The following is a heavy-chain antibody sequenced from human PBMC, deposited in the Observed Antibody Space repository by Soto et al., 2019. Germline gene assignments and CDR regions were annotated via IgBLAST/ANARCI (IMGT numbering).Heavy chain of an antibody. CDR3: TRGDERYFDWLLPFDY. CDR2: IRSKAYGGTT. J-gene: IGHJ4*02. CDR1: GFTFGDYA. V-gene: IGHV3-49*04. Sequence: HPGGSLRLSCTASGFTFGDYAMSWVRQAPGKGLEWVGFIRSKAYGGTTEYAASVKGRFTISRDDSKSIAYLQMNSLKTEDTAVYYCTRGDERYFDWLLPFDYWGQGTLVTVSS. D-gene: IGHD3-9*01.